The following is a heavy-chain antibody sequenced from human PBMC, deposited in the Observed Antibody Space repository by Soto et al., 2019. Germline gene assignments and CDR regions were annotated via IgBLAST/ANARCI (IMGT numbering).Heavy chain of an antibody. D-gene: IGHD6-13*01. CDR3: ARGGAAAGFFDY. V-gene: IGHV4-30-2*01. J-gene: IGHJ4*02. CDR1: GSSISSGGYS. CDR2: IYHSGST. Sequence: TLSLTCAVSGSSISSGGYSWSWIRQPPGKGLEWIGYIYHSGSTYYNPSLKSRVTISVDRSKNQFSLKLSSVTAADTAVYYCARGGAAAGFFDYWGQGTLVTVSS.